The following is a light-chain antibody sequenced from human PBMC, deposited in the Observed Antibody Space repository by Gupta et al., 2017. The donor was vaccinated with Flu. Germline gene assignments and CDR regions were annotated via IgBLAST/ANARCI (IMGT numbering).Light chain of an antibody. J-gene: IGLJ3*02. V-gene: IGLV3-25*03. CDR3: QSASSSSSQRV. CDR1: TLPKQY. Sequence: SYELTQPPSVSVSPGQTARITCSGETLPKQYSYWYQQKPGQAPVMFIYKDTQRPSGIPERFSGSTSGTTVTLTISGVQAEDEAVYYCQSASSSSSQRVFDGGTQLTVL. CDR2: KDT.